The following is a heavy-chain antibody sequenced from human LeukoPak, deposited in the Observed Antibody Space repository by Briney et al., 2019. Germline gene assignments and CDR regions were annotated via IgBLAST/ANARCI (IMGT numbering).Heavy chain of an antibody. Sequence: GGSLRLSCSASGFTFSSYSMNWVRQAPGKGLEWVSSISSSSSYIYYADSVKGRFTISRDNAKNSLYLQMNSLRAEDTAVYYCARGSSSWLDYWGQGTLVTVSS. D-gene: IGHD6-13*01. V-gene: IGHV3-21*01. CDR1: GFTFSSYS. CDR3: ARGSSSWLDY. CDR2: ISSSSSYI. J-gene: IGHJ4*02.